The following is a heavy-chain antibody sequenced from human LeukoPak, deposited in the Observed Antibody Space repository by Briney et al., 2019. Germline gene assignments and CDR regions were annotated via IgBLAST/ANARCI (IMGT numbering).Heavy chain of an antibody. CDR2: IKQDGSEK. J-gene: IGHJ4*02. D-gene: IGHD3-10*01. Sequence: GGSLRLSCAASGFTFSSYWMSWVRQAPGKGLEWVANIKQDGSEKYYVDSVEGRFTISRDNAKNSLYLQMNSLRAEDTAVYYCARVRYYGSGSYDYWGQGALVTVSS. CDR1: GFTFSSYW. V-gene: IGHV3-7*01. CDR3: ARVRYYGSGSYDY.